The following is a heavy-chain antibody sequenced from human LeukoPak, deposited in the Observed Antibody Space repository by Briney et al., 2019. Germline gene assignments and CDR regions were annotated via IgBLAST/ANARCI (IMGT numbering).Heavy chain of an antibody. J-gene: IGHJ4*02. CDR3: ARGVTVGATREYFDY. V-gene: IGHV4-61*01. CDR1: GGSISSGSYY. Sequence: PSQTLSLTCTVSGGSISSGSYYWSWIRQPPGKGLEWIGYIYYSGSTNYNPSLKSRVTISVGTSKNQFSLKLSSVTAADTAVYYCARGVTVGATREYFDYWGQGTLVTVSS. CDR2: IYYSGST. D-gene: IGHD1-26*01.